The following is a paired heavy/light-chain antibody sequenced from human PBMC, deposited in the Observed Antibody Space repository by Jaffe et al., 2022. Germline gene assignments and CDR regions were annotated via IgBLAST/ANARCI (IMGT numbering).Light chain of an antibody. J-gene: IGKJ4*01. CDR1: QSINTY. CDR3: QQSYSTPLT. V-gene: IGKV1-39*01. CDR2: AAS. Sequence: DIQMTQSPSSLSAFVGDRVTITCRASQSINTYLNWYQQKPGKAPKVLIYAASSLQSGVPSRFSGSGSGTDFTLTISSLQPEDFATYYCQQSYSTPLTFGGGTRVEIK.
Heavy chain of an antibody. CDR2: IDWEDDK. CDR1: GFSLTTSGMC. CDR3: ARIRYKWKEWDAFDF. D-gene: IGHD1-20*01. J-gene: IGHJ3*01. Sequence: QVTLRESGPALVKPTQTLTLTCTFSGFSLTTSGMCVSWVRQSPGKALEWLALIDWEDDKYYTTSLKTRLTISKDTSKNQVVLTMTNMDPVDTATYYCARIRYKWKEWDAFDFWGQGTRVTVSS. V-gene: IGHV2-70*20.